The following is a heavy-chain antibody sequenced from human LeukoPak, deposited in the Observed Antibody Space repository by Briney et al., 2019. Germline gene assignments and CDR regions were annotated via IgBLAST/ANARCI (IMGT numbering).Heavy chain of an antibody. CDR2: IYTCGST. D-gene: IGHD1-7*01. V-gene: IGHV4-4*07. J-gene: IGHJ3*02. CDR1: GGSISGYY. CDR3: ARLITGTTTAFDI. Sequence: SETLSLTCTVSGGSISGYYWSWIRQPAGKGLEWIGRIYTCGSTHYNPSLKSRVTMSVDTSKNQFSLKLSSVTAADTAVYYCARLITGTTTAFDIWGQGTMVTVSS.